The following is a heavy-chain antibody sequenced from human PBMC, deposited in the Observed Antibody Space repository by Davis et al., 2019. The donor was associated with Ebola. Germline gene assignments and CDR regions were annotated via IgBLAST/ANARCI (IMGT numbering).Heavy chain of an antibody. CDR1: GFTFSSYA. CDR2: ISYDGSNK. V-gene: IGHV3-30*04. CDR3: ARATGADY. Sequence: GESLKISCVASGFTFSSYAMHWVRQAPGKGLEWVAVISYDGSNKYYADSVKGRFTISRDNSKNTLYLQMNSLRAEDTAVYYCARATGADYWGQGTLVTVSS. J-gene: IGHJ4*02. D-gene: IGHD1-1*01.